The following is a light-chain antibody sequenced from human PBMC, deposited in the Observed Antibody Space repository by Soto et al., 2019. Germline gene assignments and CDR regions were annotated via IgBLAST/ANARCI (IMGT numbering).Light chain of an antibody. J-gene: IGKJ5*01. CDR3: QQYGSSPIT. V-gene: IGKV3-20*01. Sequence: EIILTQSPGTLSLSPGERATLSCRASQSVINNYLAWYQKKPGQAPRLLIDGACRRATGIPDRFSGTGSGTDFTLTISRLEPEDFAVFYCQQYGSSPITFGQGTRLEIK. CDR2: GAC. CDR1: QSVINNY.